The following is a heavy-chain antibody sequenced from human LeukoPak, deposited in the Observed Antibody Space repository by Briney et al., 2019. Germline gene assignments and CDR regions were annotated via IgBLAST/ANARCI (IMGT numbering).Heavy chain of an antibody. CDR2: ISYDGSNK. D-gene: IGHD3-9*01. CDR1: GFTFSNYG. Sequence: LSGRSLRLSCAASGFTFSNYGMHWVRQAPGKGLEWVAVISYDGSNKYYADSVKGRFTISRDNSKNTLYLQMNSLRAEDTAVYYCAGTFLTGYSYPDQWGQGTLVTVSS. J-gene: IGHJ4*02. CDR3: AGTFLTGYSYPDQ. V-gene: IGHV3-30*03.